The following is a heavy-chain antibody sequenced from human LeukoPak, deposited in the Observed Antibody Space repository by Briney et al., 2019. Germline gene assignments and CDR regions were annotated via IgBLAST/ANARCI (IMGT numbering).Heavy chain of an antibody. J-gene: IGHJ2*01. D-gene: IGHD6-19*01. CDR2: INTNTGNP. CDR3: ARAVAGPYWYFDL. V-gene: IGHV7-4-1*02. Sequence: EASVKVSCKASGYTFTSYAMNWVRQAPGQGLEWMGWINTNTGNPTYAQGFTGRFVFSLDTSVSTAYLQISSLKAEDTAEYYCARAVAGPYWYFDLWGRGTLVTVSS. CDR1: GYTFTSYA.